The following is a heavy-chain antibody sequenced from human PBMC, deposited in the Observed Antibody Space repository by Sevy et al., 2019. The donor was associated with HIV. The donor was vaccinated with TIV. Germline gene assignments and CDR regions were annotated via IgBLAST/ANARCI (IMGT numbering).Heavy chain of an antibody. CDR3: ARDWLQADLYGMDV. CDR1: GFTFSSYN. V-gene: IGHV3-21*01. J-gene: IGHJ6*02. Sequence: GGSLRLSCAASGFTFSSYNMNWVRQAPGKGLEWVSSITASANYIYYADSVKGRFTISRVNAKKSLYLQLNSLRAEDTAVYYCARDWLQADLYGMDVWGQGTTVTVSS. CDR2: ITASANYI. D-gene: IGHD5-12*01.